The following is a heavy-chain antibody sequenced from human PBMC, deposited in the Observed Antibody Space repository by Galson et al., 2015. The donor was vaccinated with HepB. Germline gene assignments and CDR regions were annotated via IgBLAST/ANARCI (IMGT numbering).Heavy chain of an antibody. CDR3: ARGQSPGSYYYYYAMDV. CDR1: GFTFSSYS. J-gene: IGHJ6*02. V-gene: IGHV3-21*01. D-gene: IGHD3-10*01. Sequence: SLRLSCAASGFTFSSYSMNWARQAPGKGLEWVSSISSSSAYIYYADSVKGRFTISRDNAKSSLYLQMNSLRAEDTAVYYCARGQSPGSYYYYYAMDVWGQGTAVTVSS. CDR2: ISSSSAYI.